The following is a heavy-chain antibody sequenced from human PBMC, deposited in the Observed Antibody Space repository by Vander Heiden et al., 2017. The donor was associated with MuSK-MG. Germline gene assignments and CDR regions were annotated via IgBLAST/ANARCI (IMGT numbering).Heavy chain of an antibody. Sequence: QVQLVESGGGVVQPGRSLRLSCAASGFTFSSYGMHWVRQAPGKGLEWVAVIWYDGSNKYYADSVKGRFTISRDNSKNTLYLQMNSLRAEDTAVYYCARDRFGGPFDYWGQGTLVTVSS. CDR3: ARDRFGGPFDY. V-gene: IGHV3-33*01. CDR2: IWYDGSNK. D-gene: IGHD3-10*01. J-gene: IGHJ4*02. CDR1: GFTFSSYG.